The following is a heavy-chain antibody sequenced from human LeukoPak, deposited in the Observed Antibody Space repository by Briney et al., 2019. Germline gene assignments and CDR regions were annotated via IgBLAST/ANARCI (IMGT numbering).Heavy chain of an antibody. CDR1: GYTFTNYG. J-gene: IGHJ5*02. CDR2: ISAYNGNT. CDR3: AREETLSGWYRSSSRPIGNWFDP. D-gene: IGHD6-19*01. V-gene: IGHV1-18*01. Sequence: ASVKVSCKASGYTFTNYGISWVRQAPGQGLEWMGWISAYNGNTNYAQKLQGRVTMTTDTSTSTAYMELRSLRSDDTAVYYCAREETLSGWYRSSSRPIGNWFDPWGQGTLVTVSS.